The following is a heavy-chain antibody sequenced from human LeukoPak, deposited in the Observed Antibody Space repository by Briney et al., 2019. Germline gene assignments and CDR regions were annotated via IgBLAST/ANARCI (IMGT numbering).Heavy chain of an antibody. Sequence: GGSLRLSCAASGFTFSSYAMSWVRQAPGKGLEWVSAISGSGGSTYYEDSVKGRFTISRDNSKKTLYLQMNSLRAEDTAVYYCAKDSGGLMMITFGGVIVEYWGQGTLVTVSS. CDR3: AKDSGGLMMITFGGVIVEY. V-gene: IGHV3-23*01. D-gene: IGHD3-16*02. J-gene: IGHJ4*02. CDR2: ISGSGGST. CDR1: GFTFSSYA.